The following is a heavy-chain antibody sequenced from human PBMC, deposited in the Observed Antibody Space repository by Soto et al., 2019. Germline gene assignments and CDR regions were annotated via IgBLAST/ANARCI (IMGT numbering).Heavy chain of an antibody. D-gene: IGHD3-9*01. V-gene: IGHV4-30-4*01. J-gene: IGHJ4*02. CDR3: ARAFYDVLTGYYVRYFDH. CDR1: GGSISSGDYY. CDR2: IFYRGTT. Sequence: SETLSLTCTVSGGSISSGDYYWSWVRQPPGKGLEWIGYIFYRGTTYYNASLKSRLSMSVDTSKNQFSLRLTSVTAADTARYFCARAFYDVLTGYYVRYFDHWGQGILVTVSS.